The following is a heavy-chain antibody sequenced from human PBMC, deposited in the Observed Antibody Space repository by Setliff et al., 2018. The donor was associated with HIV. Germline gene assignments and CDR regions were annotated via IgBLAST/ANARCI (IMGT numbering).Heavy chain of an antibody. CDR3: AKATIGGGWSDYFFDY. Sequence: PGGSLRLSCAASGFTFSRYWMSWVRQAPGKGLEWVASIKQDGSEKYYADSVEGRFTISRDNAKNSLYLQMNSLRTEDMALYYCAKATIGGGWSDYFFDYWGQGTLVTVSS. CDR2: IKQDGSEK. D-gene: IGHD6-19*01. J-gene: IGHJ4*02. V-gene: IGHV3-7*03. CDR1: GFTFSRYW.